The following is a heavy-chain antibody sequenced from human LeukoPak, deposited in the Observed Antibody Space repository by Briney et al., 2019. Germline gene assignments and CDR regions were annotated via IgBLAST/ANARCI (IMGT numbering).Heavy chain of an antibody. D-gene: IGHD1-26*01. V-gene: IGHV1-69*06. CDR3: ARAVGARLYYYYMDV. CDR2: IIPIFGTA. CDR1: GGTFSSYA. J-gene: IGHJ6*03. Sequence: ASVKVSCKASGGTFSSYAISWVRQAPGQGLEWMGGIIPIFGTANYAQKFQGRVTITADKSTSTAYMELSSLRSEDTAVYYCARAVGARLYYYYMDVWGKGTTVTVSS.